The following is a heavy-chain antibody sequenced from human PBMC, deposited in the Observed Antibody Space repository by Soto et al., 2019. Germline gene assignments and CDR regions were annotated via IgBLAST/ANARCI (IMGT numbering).Heavy chain of an antibody. CDR1: GGSVRGVDYL. J-gene: IGHJ5*02. Sequence: SETLSLTCTVSGGSVRGVDYLWSWIRQSPGKGLEWIGYIYYTGITHLNPSLKTRLTMAVDTSKNEFSLKLTSVSAAATAVYFCAREERKGIISWFDPWGQGTPVTAPQ. D-gene: IGHD2-21*01. CDR2: IYYTGIT. V-gene: IGHV4-30-4*01. CDR3: AREERKGIISWFDP.